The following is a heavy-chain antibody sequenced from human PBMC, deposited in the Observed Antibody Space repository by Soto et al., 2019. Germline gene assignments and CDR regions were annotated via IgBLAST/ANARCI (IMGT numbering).Heavy chain of an antibody. D-gene: IGHD2-15*01. CDR2: ISAYNGNT. CDR3: ARDDVGCSGGSCYGRAFDI. V-gene: IGHV1-18*01. CDR1: GYTFTSYD. Sequence: ASVKGSCKASGYTFTSYDISWVRQAPGQGLEWMGWISAYNGNTNYAQKLQGRVTMTTDTSTSTAYMELRSLRSDDTAVYYCARDDVGCSGGSCYGRAFDIWGQGTMVTVSS. J-gene: IGHJ3*02.